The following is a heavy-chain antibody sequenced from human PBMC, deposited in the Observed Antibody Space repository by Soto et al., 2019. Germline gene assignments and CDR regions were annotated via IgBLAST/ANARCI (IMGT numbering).Heavy chain of an antibody. J-gene: IGHJ6*02. V-gene: IGHV3-15*07. CDR2: IKSKSDGGTT. CDR1: GFTFSKAW. D-gene: IGHD3-10*01. CDR3: TKVRDYYYYGMDG. Sequence: EVPLVESGGGLVQPGGSLRLSCAASGFTFSKAWMNWVRQAPGKGLEWVGRIKSKSDGGTTDYAVPVKGRFTISRDDSKNTLHLQMNSLKTEDTALYYCTKVRDYYYYGMDGWGQGTTVTVSS.